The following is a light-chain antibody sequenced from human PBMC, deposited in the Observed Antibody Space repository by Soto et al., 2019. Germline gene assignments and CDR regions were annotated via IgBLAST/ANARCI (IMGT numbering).Light chain of an antibody. CDR3: SSYGGSNDYV. Sequence: QSAMAQPPSASGSPGQSVTLSCTGTSSDVGGYNYVSWYQHHPGKAPKLMIYEVSKRPSGVPDRFSGSNSGNTASLTVSGLQAEDEADYYCSSYGGSNDYVFGTGTKLTVL. V-gene: IGLV2-8*01. J-gene: IGLJ1*01. CDR1: SSDVGGYNY. CDR2: EVS.